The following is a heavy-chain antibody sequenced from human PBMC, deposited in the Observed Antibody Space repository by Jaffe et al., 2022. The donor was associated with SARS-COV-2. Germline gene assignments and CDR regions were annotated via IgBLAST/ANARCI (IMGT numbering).Heavy chain of an antibody. V-gene: IGHV4-39*01. D-gene: IGHD5-18*01. CDR2: IYYSGRT. CDR1: GGSITSSSYY. J-gene: IGHJ6*02. Sequence: QLQLQESGPGLVKPSETLSLTCTVSGGSITSSSYYWGWIRQPPGKGLEWIGSIYYSGRTYYNPSLKSRVTISVDTSKNQFSLKLSSVTAADTAVYYCARLDSYGYYYGVDVWGQGTTVTVSS. CDR3: ARLDSYGYYYGVDV.